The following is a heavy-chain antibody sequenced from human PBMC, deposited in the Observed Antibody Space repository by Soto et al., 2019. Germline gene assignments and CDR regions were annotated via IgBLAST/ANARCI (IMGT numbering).Heavy chain of an antibody. CDR2: ISAYTGNT. D-gene: IGHD1-26*01. CDR1: GYTFSSSD. J-gene: IGHJ4*02. CDR3: ALGGPISGSYWGCDY. Sequence: QVQLVQSGAEVKKPGASAKVSCKASGYTFSSSDISWVRQAPGQGLEWMGWISAYTGNTNYAQRLQGRLTMTTDTSTNTAYMELRSLRSDDTAVYYCALGGPISGSYWGCDYWGQGTLVTVSS. V-gene: IGHV1-18*01.